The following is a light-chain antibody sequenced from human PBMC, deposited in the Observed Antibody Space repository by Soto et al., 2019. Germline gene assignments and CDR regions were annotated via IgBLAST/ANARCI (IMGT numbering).Light chain of an antibody. J-gene: IGKJ4*01. Sequence: EIVMTQSPATRSVSPGERATLSCRASQGVSSNLAWYQQKPAQAPRLLIYGASTRATGIPARFSGSGSGTEFTLTISSLQSEDFAVYYCQQYNNWPPLTFGGGTKVEIK. CDR1: QGVSSN. CDR3: QQYNNWPPLT. V-gene: IGKV3-15*01. CDR2: GAS.